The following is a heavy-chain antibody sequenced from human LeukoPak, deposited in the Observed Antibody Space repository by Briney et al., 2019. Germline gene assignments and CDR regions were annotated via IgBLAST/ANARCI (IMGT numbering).Heavy chain of an antibody. CDR3: ARQRDAFDI. CDR1: VGSIISYY. Sequence: SETLSTTCTAPVGSIISYYGSWIRQPPGKGLEWIGYIYYSGSTNYNPSLKSRVTISVDTSKNQFSLKLSSVTAADTAVYYCARQRDAFDIWGQGTMVTVSS. J-gene: IGHJ3*02. CDR2: IYYSGST. V-gene: IGHV4-59*08.